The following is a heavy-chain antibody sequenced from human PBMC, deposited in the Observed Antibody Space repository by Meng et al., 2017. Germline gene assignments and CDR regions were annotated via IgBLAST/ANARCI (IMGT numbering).Heavy chain of an antibody. V-gene: IGHV3-30*16. J-gene: IGHJ4*02. Sequence: QGQLVEAGEGLFPPRRSLTLSCAASGFIFSNSEMHWVRQAPGKGLEWVACITKDGSRKYYLGSVRGRFTISRDNSKNTLYLEMNSLRSEDTALYYCARDFDYWGQGTLVTVSS. CDR3: ARDFDY. CDR2: ITKDGSRK. CDR1: GFIFSNSE.